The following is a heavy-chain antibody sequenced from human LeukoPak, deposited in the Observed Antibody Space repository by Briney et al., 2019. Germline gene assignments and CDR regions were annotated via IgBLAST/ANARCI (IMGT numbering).Heavy chain of an antibody. CDR1: GFTFSSYA. CDR2: IYYSGST. J-gene: IGHJ1*01. V-gene: IGHV4-59*01. Sequence: GSLRLSCAASGFTFSSYAMSWVRQPPGKGLEWIGYIYYSGSTNYNPSLKSRVTISVDTSKNQFSLKLSSVTAADTAVYYCARLTTVTRAFQHWGQGTLVTVSS. CDR3: ARLTTVTRAFQH. D-gene: IGHD4-17*01.